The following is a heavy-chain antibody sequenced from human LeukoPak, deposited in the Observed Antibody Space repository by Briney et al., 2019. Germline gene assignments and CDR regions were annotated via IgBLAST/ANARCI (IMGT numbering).Heavy chain of an antibody. D-gene: IGHD3-22*01. CDR1: GFTFSSYS. CDR3: ARSYYYDSSGDNFDY. V-gene: IGHV3-21*01. J-gene: IGHJ4*02. Sequence: KSGGSLRLSCAASGFTFSSYSMNWVRQAPGKGLEWVSSISSSSSYIYYADSVKGRFTISRDNAKNSLCLQMNSLRAEDTAVYYCARSYYYDSSGDNFDYWGQGTLVTVSS. CDR2: ISSSSSYI.